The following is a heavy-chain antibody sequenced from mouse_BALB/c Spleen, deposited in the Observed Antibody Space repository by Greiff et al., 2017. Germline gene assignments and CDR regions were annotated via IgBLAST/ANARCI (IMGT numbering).Heavy chain of an antibody. CDR2: ISSGGSYT. Sequence: EVKLVESGGDLLKPGGSLKLSCAASGFTFSSYGMSWVRQTPDKRLEWVATISSGGSYTYYPDSVKGRFTISRDNAKNTLYLQMSSLKSEDTAMYYCARPPIATVVATDYYAMDYWGQGTSVTVSS. J-gene: IGHJ4*01. D-gene: IGHD1-1*01. V-gene: IGHV5-6*01. CDR3: ARPPIATVVATDYYAMDY. CDR1: GFTFSSYG.